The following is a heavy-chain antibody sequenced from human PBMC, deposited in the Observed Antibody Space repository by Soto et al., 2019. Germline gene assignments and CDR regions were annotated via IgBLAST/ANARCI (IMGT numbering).Heavy chain of an antibody. J-gene: IGHJ4*02. V-gene: IGHV4-34*01. D-gene: IGHD5-12*01. CDR3: AREGNLGRWLQPLDF. CDR1: GGSFSGYY. Sequence: SETLSLTCAVYGGSFSGYYWSWIRQPPGKGLEWIGEINHSGSTNYNPSLKSRVTMSLDTSKNQFSLRLISVTDADTAKYFCAREGNLGRWLQPLDFWGQGTLVTVSS. CDR2: INHSGST.